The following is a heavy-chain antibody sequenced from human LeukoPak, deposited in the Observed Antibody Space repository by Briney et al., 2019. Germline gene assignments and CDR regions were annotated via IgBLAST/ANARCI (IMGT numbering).Heavy chain of an antibody. CDR1: GGSISSYY. V-gene: IGHV4-59*01. D-gene: IGHD2-15*01. CDR3: ARYLCSGGTCYGFDY. J-gene: IGHJ4*02. Sequence: PSETLSLTCTVSGGSISSYYWSWIRQPPGKGLEWIGYIYYSGSTNYNPSLKSRVTISVDTSKNEFSLKLTSVTVADTAVYYCARYLCSGGTCYGFDYWGQGTPVTVSS. CDR2: IYYSGST.